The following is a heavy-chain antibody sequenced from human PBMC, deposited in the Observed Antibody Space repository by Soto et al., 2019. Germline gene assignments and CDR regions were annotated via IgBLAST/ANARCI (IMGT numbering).Heavy chain of an antibody. Sequence: SETLSLTCAVSGPSISSGGDSWTWIRQPPGKGLEWIGYIYHSGSTYYNPSLKSRVTISVDRSKSQFSLKLSSVTAADTAVYYCARVWGYSYGLASDIWGQGTMVTVS. CDR2: IYHSGST. CDR1: GPSISSGGDS. D-gene: IGHD5-18*01. J-gene: IGHJ3*02. CDR3: ARVWGYSYGLASDI. V-gene: IGHV4-30-2*01.